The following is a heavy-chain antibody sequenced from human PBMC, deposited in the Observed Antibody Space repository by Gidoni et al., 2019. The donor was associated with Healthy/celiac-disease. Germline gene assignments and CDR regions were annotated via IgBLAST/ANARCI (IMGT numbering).Heavy chain of an antibody. CDR2: IYYSGST. V-gene: IGHV4-39*01. J-gene: IGHJ6*02. Sequence: QLQLQESGPGLVKPSETLSLTCTVSGGSISSSSYYWGWIRQLPGKGLEWIGSIYYSGSTYYNPSLKSRVTISVDTSKNQFSLKLSSVTAADTAVYYCARQKGIVVVPAANSYYYYGMDVWGQGTTVTVSS. CDR3: ARQKGIVVVPAANSYYYYGMDV. CDR1: GGSISSSSYY. D-gene: IGHD2-2*01.